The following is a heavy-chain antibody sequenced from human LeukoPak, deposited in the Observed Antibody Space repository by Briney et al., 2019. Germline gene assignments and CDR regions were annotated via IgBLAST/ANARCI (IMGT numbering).Heavy chain of an antibody. D-gene: IGHD2-15*01. CDR2: IYYSGST. Sequence: SETLSLTCTVSGGSISSFHWSWIRQPPGRGLEWIGYIYYSGSTNYNPSLNSRVTISVDTSKNQFSLKLSSVTAPDTAVSYCARHVHCRAGTCYRYGMDVWGQGTTVTVSS. CDR3: ARHVHCRAGTCYRYGMDV. CDR1: GGSISSFH. J-gene: IGHJ6*02. V-gene: IGHV4-59*08.